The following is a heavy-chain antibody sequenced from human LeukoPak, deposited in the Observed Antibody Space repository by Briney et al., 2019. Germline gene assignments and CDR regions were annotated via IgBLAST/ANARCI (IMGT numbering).Heavy chain of an antibody. CDR1: GFTFSSYW. Sequence: GRSLRLSCAASGFTFSSYWMSWVRHAPGKGLEWVANIKQDGSEKYYVDSVKGRFTISRDNAKNSLYLQMNSLRAEDTAVYYCARDDCSSISCYHNWFDPWGQGTLVTVSS. CDR3: ARDDCSSISCYHNWFDP. D-gene: IGHD2-2*01. J-gene: IGHJ5*02. CDR2: IKQDGSEK. V-gene: IGHV3-7*01.